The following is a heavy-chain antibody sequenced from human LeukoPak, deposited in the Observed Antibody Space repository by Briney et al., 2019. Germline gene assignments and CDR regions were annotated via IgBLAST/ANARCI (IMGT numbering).Heavy chain of an antibody. D-gene: IGHD2-21*02. Sequence: SETLSLTCTVSGGSISIYYWSWIRQPPRKGLEWIGYIYYSGSTNYNTSLKSRVTSSVDTSQIQISLKLSSVTAADTAVYYCARTYCGGDCYSPPNYYYGMDVWGQGTTVTVSS. J-gene: IGHJ6*02. V-gene: IGHV4-59*01. CDR3: ARTYCGGDCYSPPNYYYGMDV. CDR2: IYYSGST. CDR1: GGSISIYY.